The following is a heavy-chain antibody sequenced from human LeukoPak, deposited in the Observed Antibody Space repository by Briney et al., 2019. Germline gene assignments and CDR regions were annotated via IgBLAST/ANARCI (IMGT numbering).Heavy chain of an antibody. Sequence: GGSLRLSCAASGFTFSSYAMHWVRQAPGKGLEWVAVISYDGSNKYHADSVKGRFTISRDNSKNTLYLQMNSLRPEDTAVYYCARGAVGAADYYFDYWGQGTLVTVSS. CDR1: GFTFSSYA. CDR2: ISYDGSNK. V-gene: IGHV3-30-3*01. CDR3: ARGAVGAADYYFDY. D-gene: IGHD2-15*01. J-gene: IGHJ4*02.